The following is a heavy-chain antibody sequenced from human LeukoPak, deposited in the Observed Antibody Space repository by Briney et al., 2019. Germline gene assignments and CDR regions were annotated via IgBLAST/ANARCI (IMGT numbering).Heavy chain of an antibody. CDR1: GFTFDDHI. D-gene: IGHD3-10*01. J-gene: IGHJ4*02. CDR3: GKGEFGDTWSHIDN. CDR2: ISWDGAGA. Sequence: GGSLRLSRAASGFTFDDHIMHWVRQAPGKGLEWICLISWDGAGAHYAGSVNGRFTISRDSRKNSLYLEMNSLTTEDTAVYYCGKGEFGDTWSHIDNWGQGTLVTVSS. V-gene: IGHV3-43*01.